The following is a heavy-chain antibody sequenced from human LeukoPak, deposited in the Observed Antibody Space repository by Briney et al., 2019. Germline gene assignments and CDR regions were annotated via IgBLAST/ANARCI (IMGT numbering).Heavy chain of an antibody. J-gene: IGHJ4*02. V-gene: IGHV3-23*01. CDR2: VSTSGGTT. D-gene: IGHD6-13*01. Sequence: PGGSLRLSCAASGFTFSSYAMSGVRQAPGKGLEWVSGVSTSGGTTYYADSVKGRFTISRDNSKNTLFLQMNSLRAEDTAVYYCAKDRSSSWDWYFDYWGQGTLVTVSS. CDR1: GFTFSSYA. CDR3: AKDRSSSWDWYFDY.